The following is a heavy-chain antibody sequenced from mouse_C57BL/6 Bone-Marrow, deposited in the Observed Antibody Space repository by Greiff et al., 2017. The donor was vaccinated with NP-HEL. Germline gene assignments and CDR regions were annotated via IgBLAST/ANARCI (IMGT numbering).Heavy chain of an antibody. J-gene: IGHJ3*01. Sequence: QVQLQQSGAELARPGASVKLSCKASGYTFTSYGISWVKQRTGQGLEWIGEIYPRSGNTYYNEKFKGKATLTADKSSSTAYMELRSLTSEDSAVYFCASWITTVVAPAYWGQGTLVTVSA. D-gene: IGHD1-1*01. CDR1: GYTFTSYG. CDR2: IYPRSGNT. CDR3: ASWITTVVAPAY. V-gene: IGHV1-81*01.